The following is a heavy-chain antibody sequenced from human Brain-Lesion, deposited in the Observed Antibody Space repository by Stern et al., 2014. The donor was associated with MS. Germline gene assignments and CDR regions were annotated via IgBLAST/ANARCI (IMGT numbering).Heavy chain of an antibody. D-gene: IGHD3-3*01. V-gene: IGHV1-2*02. CDR2: IHTNTGCT. Sequence: QVQLVQSGAEVKKPGASVKVSCKTSGYIFTGYYIHWVRQAPGQGLEWMAWIHTNTGCTKYAQKVQGRVTMSRDTSISTAYVELSSLTSDDTAVYYCARDQRGITIFGVVTDYYYLGMDVWGQGTTVTVSS. J-gene: IGHJ6*02. CDR3: ARDQRGITIFGVVTDYYYLGMDV. CDR1: GYIFTGYY.